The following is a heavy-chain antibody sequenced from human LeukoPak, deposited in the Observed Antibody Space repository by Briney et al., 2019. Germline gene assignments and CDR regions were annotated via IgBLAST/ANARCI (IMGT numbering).Heavy chain of an antibody. D-gene: IGHD3-22*01. CDR3: ARDRPPYDSSGYPSDY. V-gene: IGHV1-2*02. Sequence: ASVKVSCKASGYTFTGYYIHWVRQAPGQGLEWMGWINPNSGGTNYAQKFQGRVTMTRDTSISTAYMELSRLRSDDTAVYYCARDRPPYDSSGYPSDYWGQGTLVTVSS. CDR1: GYTFTGYY. J-gene: IGHJ4*02. CDR2: INPNSGGT.